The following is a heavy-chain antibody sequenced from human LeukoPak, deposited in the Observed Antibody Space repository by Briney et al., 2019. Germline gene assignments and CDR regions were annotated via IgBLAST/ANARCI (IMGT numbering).Heavy chain of an antibody. CDR2: IHYSGST. D-gene: IGHD5-18*01. J-gene: IGHJ6*03. CDR1: GYSISTGYY. V-gene: IGHV4-61*01. Sequence: PSETLSLTCTVSGYSISTGYYWSWIRQPPGQGLEWIGYIHYSGSTNYNPSLRSRVTISVDMSKKQFSLKLRSVTAADTAVYYCARTEESGYSYDYFGYYYYMDVWGKGTTVTVSS. CDR3: ARTEESGYSYDYFGYYYYMDV.